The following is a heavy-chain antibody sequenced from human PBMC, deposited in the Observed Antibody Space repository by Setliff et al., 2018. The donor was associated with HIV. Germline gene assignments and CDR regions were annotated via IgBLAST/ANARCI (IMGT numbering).Heavy chain of an antibody. CDR3: ANRLRGYNKWYYFDY. Sequence: ASVKVSCKASGYTFTSYGISWVRQAPGQGLEWMGWISAYNGNTNYAQKLQGRVTMATDTSTSTAYMELSSLRSEDTAIYYCANRLRGYNKWYYFDYWGQGTLVTVSS. J-gene: IGHJ4*02. V-gene: IGHV1-18*01. CDR2: ISAYNGNT. CDR1: GYTFTSYG. D-gene: IGHD1-1*01.